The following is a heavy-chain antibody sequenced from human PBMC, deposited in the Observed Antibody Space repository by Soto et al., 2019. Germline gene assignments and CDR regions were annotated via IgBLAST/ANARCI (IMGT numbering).Heavy chain of an antibody. D-gene: IGHD3-22*01. CDR1: GGSISSGGYY. CDR3: ARLGGRGVYYYDSSGSPPYFDY. Sequence: SETLSLTCTVSGGSISSGGYYWSWIRQHPGKGLEWIGYIYYSGSTYYNPSLKSRVTISVDTSKNQFSLKLSSVTAADTAVYYCARLGGRGVYYYDSSGSPPYFDYWGQGTLVTVSS. J-gene: IGHJ4*02. V-gene: IGHV4-31*03. CDR2: IYYSGST.